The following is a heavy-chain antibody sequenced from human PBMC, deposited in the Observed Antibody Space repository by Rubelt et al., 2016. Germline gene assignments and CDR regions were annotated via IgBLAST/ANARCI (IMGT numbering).Heavy chain of an antibody. D-gene: IGHD6-6*01. V-gene: IGHV5-51*01. CDR2: IYPGDSDT. J-gene: IGHJ3*02. CDR1: GYTFTTYW. CDR3: ASLSSSSHDAFDI. Sequence: EVQLVQSGAEVKKPGESLKISCKGSGYTFTTYWIGWVRQMPGKGLEWMGIIYPGDSDTRYSPPFQGQVTIPADKSINTAYLQWSSLKASDTAMYYCASLSSSSHDAFDIWGQGTMVTVSS.